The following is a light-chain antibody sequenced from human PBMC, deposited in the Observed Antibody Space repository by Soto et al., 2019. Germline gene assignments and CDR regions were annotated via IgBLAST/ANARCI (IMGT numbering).Light chain of an antibody. V-gene: IGKV3-20*01. CDR2: GAS. J-gene: IGKJ4*01. CDR3: QQYGSSPPT. Sequence: DIVLTQSPGTLSLSPGERATLSCRASQSVYKNFLAWYQQQPGQAPRLCISGASNRATAIPDRFSGSGSGPGVERTNDRREPEDFAGEFCQQYGSSPPTFGGETKVAIK. CDR1: QSVYKNF.